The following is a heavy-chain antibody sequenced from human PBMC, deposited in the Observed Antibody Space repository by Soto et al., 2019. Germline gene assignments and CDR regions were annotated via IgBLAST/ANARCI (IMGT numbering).Heavy chain of an antibody. D-gene: IGHD3-22*01. CDR2: IKQDGSVI. V-gene: IGHV3-7*01. CDR1: GFTFSIYW. J-gene: IGHJ4*02. Sequence: LSCAASGFTFSIYWMGWVRQAPGKGLEWVANIKQDGSVIFYVDSVRGRFIISRDNARNSLYLQMNSLRAEDTAVYYGASPMFAYGSSGHLGFNYWGQGTLVTVSS. CDR3: ASPMFAYGSSGHLGFNY.